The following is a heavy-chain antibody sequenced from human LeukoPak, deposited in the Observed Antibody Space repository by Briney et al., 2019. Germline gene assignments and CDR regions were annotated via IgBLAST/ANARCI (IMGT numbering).Heavy chain of an antibody. V-gene: IGHV1-69-2*01. J-gene: IGHJ4*02. CDR1: GYTFTDYY. CDR3: ATSLTTVVCDY. Sequence: ASVKVSCKVSGYTFTDYYMHWVQQAPGKGREWMGLVDPEDGETIYAEKFQGRVTITADTSTDTAYMELSSLRSEDTAVYYCATSLTTVVCDYWGQGTLVTVSS. CDR2: VDPEDGET. D-gene: IGHD4-17*01.